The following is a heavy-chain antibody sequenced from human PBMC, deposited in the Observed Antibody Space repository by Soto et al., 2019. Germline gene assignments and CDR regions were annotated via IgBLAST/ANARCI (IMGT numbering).Heavy chain of an antibody. Sequence: GGSLRLSCAASGFTFSSYSMNWVRQAPGKGLEWVSSISSSSSYIYYADSVKGRFTISRDDAKNSLYLQMNSLRAEDTAVYYCARETRVSAAFDIWGQGTMVTVSS. CDR1: GFTFSSYS. J-gene: IGHJ3*02. D-gene: IGHD6-13*01. V-gene: IGHV3-21*01. CDR3: ARETRVSAAFDI. CDR2: ISSSSSYI.